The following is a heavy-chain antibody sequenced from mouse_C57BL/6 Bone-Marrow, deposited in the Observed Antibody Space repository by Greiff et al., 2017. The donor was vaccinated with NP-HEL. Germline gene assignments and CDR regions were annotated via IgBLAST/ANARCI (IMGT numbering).Heavy chain of an antibody. CDR2: ISSGSSTI. CDR1: GFTFSDYG. CDR3: ATSGFDY. Sequence: EVHLVESGGGLVKPGGSLKLSCAASGFTFSDYGMHWVRQAPEKGLEWVAYISSGSSTIYYADTVKGRFTISRDNAKNTLFLQMTILRSEDSAMYYCATSGFDYWGQGTTLTVSS. J-gene: IGHJ2*01. V-gene: IGHV5-17*01. D-gene: IGHD3-1*01.